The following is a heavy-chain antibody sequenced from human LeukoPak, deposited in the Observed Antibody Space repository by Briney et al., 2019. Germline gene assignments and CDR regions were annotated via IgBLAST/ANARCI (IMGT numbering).Heavy chain of an antibody. CDR1: GYTFTGYY. CDR3: ARETYNHSTNRYVQHHHWFDP. J-gene: IGHJ5*02. V-gene: IGHV1-2*02. D-gene: IGHD1-14*01. CDR2: INPNSGGT. Sequence: GASVKVSCKASGYTFTGYYMHWVRQAPGQGLEWMGWINPNSGGTNYAQKFQGRVTMTRDTSISTAYMELSRLRSDDTAVYYCARETYNHSTNRYVQHHHWFDPWGQGTLVTVSS.